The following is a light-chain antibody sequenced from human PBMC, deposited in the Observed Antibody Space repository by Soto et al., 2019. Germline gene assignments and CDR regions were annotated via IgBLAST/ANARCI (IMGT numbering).Light chain of an antibody. CDR3: QQSYSTRPLT. J-gene: IGKJ4*01. CDR2: AAS. V-gene: IGKV1-39*01. Sequence: IKMTQSPYALSAFVEDRVTLTGLASQSISSYLNWYQQKPGKAPKLLIYAASSLQSGVPSRFSGSGSGTDFTLTISSLQPEDFATYYCQQSYSTRPLTFGGGTKVDIK. CDR1: QSISSY.